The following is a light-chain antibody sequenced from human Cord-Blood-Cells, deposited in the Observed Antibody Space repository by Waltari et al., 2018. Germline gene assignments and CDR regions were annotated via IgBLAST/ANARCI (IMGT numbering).Light chain of an antibody. J-gene: IGKJ1*01. CDR3: QQYYSTPWT. CDR1: QSVLYISNNKNY. CDR2: WAA. V-gene: IGKV4-1*01. Sequence: VMTQSPASLAVSLGERASINCQSSQSVLYISNNKNYLAWYQQKPGQPHKLLIYWAATRESGVPDRFSGSGSGTDFTLTISSLQAEDVAVYYCQQYYSTPWTFGQGTKVEIK.